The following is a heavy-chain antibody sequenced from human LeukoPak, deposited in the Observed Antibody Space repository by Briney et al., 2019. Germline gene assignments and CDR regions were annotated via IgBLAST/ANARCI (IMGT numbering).Heavy chain of an antibody. V-gene: IGHV3-23*01. CDR2: ISGSGGST. CDR1: GFTFSSYA. Sequence: GGSLRLYCAASGFTFSSYAMSWVRQAPGKGLEWVSAISGSGGSTYYADSVKGRFTISRDNSKNTLYLQMNSLRAEDTAIYYCAKCYYDSSGYYFGAFDNWGQGTMVTVSS. D-gene: IGHD3-22*01. J-gene: IGHJ3*02. CDR3: AKCYYDSSGYYFGAFDN.